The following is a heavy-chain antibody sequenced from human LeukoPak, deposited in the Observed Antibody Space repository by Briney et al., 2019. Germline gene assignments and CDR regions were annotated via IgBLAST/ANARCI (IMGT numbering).Heavy chain of an antibody. V-gene: IGHV3-23*01. J-gene: IGHJ5*02. CDR1: GFTFSSYA. D-gene: IGHD6-19*01. CDR3: AKAPSVAGLNWFDP. CDR2: ISGSGGST. Sequence: PGASLRLSCAASGFTFSSYAMSWVRQAPGEGLEWVSAISGSGGSTYYADSVKGRFTISRDNSKNTLYLQMNSLRAEDTAVYYSAKAPSVAGLNWFDPWGQGTLVTVSS.